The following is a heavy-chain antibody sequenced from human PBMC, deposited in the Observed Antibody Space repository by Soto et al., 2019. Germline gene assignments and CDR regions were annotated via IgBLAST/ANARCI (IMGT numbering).Heavy chain of an antibody. V-gene: IGHV4-4*02. Sequence: PSETLSLTFVVSGVSVNNANSWTWVPQPPEKGLEWVGEIHSSGGSNYNSSLNGRVTMSFDKSKNHFILNLNSVTAADTAVYYCARAAAFTSSWDSWGQGALVTVSS. D-gene: IGHD6-13*01. CDR3: ARAAAFTSSWDS. J-gene: IGHJ4*02. CDR2: IHSSGGS. CDR1: GVSVNNANS.